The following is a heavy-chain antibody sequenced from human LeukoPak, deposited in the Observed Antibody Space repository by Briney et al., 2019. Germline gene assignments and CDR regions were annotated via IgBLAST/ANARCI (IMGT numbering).Heavy chain of an antibody. Sequence: SETLSLTCAVYGGSFSGYYWSWIRQPRGKGLEWIGEINHSGSTNYNPSLKSRVTISVDTSKNQFSLKLSSVTAADTAVYYCARGGKQQLSAYFDYWGQGTLVTVSS. CDR3: ARGGKQQLSAYFDY. CDR2: INHSGST. D-gene: IGHD6-13*01. J-gene: IGHJ4*02. V-gene: IGHV4-34*01. CDR1: GGSFSGYY.